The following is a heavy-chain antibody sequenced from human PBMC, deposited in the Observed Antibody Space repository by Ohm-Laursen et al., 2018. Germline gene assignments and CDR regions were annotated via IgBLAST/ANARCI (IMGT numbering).Heavy chain of an antibody. V-gene: IGHV5-51*01. Sequence: GESLKISCNGSGYIFTRYWIGWVRQMPGKGLEWMGIIHPADSDIKYNPSFQAQVTISVDKSISTAFLHWSSLEASDTAMYYCARQGTGGYHYYYHGMDVWGQGTTVTVSS. J-gene: IGHJ6*02. CDR2: IHPADSDI. CDR1: GYIFTRYW. D-gene: IGHD6-13*01. CDR3: ARQGTGGYHYYYHGMDV.